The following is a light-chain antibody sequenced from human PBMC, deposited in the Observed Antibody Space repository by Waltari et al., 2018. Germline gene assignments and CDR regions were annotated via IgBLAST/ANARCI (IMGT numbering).Light chain of an antibody. CDR1: QSVGRS. Sequence: EIVLTQSPGTLSLSPGERATLSCRASQSVGRSLAWYQQKPGQAPRLLIYGVSSRATGVPDRFSGSGSGTDFSLTISRLEPEDFAVYYCQHYVRLPVTFGQGNKVEIK. CDR3: QHYVRLPVT. CDR2: GVS. J-gene: IGKJ1*01. V-gene: IGKV3-20*01.